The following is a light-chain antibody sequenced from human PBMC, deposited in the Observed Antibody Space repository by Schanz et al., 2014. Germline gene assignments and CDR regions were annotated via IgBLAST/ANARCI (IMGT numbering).Light chain of an antibody. CDR2: KAS. V-gene: IGKV1-5*03. J-gene: IGKJ2*01. Sequence: DIQMTQSPSTLSASVGDRVTLTCRASQSVSDWLAWYQQKPGKAPNLLIYKASSLDSGVPSRFSGSGSGTEFTLTINSLQPDDFATYYCQQYSSYSYTFGQGTKLEIK. CDR3: QQYSSYSYT. CDR1: QSVSDW.